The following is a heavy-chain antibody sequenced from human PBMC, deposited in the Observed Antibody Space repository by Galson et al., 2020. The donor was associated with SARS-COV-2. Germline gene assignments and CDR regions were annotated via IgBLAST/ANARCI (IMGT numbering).Heavy chain of an antibody. Sequence: ASVKVSCKVSGYTLTELSMHWVRQAPGKGREWMGGFDPEDGETIYAQKFQGRVTMTEDTSTDTAYMELSSLRSEDTAVYYCATVGGPTPGGYYYVGWYFDLWGRGTLVTVSS. CDR3: ATVGGPTPGGYYYVGWYFDL. D-gene: IGHD3-22*01. CDR1: GYTLTELS. CDR2: FDPEDGET. V-gene: IGHV1-24*01. J-gene: IGHJ2*01.